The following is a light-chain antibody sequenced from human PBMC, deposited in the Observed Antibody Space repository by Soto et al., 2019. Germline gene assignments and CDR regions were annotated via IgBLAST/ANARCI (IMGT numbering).Light chain of an antibody. Sequence: IQLTQSPSSLSASVGDRVTLTCRASQSINIYLNWYQQKPGKAPTLLIYAASSLQSGVPSRFSGGGSRTDFTLHISSLQTEDFATYYCQQSYRSPYTFGQGTKLEI. V-gene: IGKV1-39*01. CDR3: QQSYRSPYT. J-gene: IGKJ2*01. CDR1: QSINIY. CDR2: AAS.